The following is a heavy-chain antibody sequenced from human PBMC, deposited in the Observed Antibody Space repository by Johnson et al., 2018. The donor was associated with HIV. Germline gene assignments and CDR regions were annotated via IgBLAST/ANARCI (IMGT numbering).Heavy chain of an antibody. V-gene: IGHV3-30*04. CDR2: ISYDGTYN. CDR3: TKERPVLYYDSSGLTGPDAFDI. D-gene: IGHD3-22*01. Sequence: QVQLVESGGGVVQPGRSLRLSCAASGFTFSSYAMHWVRQAPGKWLVRVAVISYDGTYNYYADSVKGRFTIPRDNSKDTLYLQMNSLRVVDTAVCYCTKERPVLYYDSSGLTGPDAFDIWGQGTMVTVSS. CDR1: GFTFSSYA. J-gene: IGHJ3*02.